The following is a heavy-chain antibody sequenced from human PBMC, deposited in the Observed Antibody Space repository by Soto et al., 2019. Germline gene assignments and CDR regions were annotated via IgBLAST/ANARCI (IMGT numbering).Heavy chain of an antibody. Sequence: GGSLRLSCAASGFTFSSYGMHWVRQAPGKGLEWVAVISYDGSNKYYADSVKGRFTISRDNYKNTLYLQMNSLTAEDTAVYYCAKASVQYQLLLYVLNYWAQGTLVTVS. CDR1: GFTFSSYG. D-gene: IGHD2-2*01. J-gene: IGHJ4*02. CDR2: ISYDGSNK. V-gene: IGHV3-30*18. CDR3: AKASVQYQLLLYVLNY.